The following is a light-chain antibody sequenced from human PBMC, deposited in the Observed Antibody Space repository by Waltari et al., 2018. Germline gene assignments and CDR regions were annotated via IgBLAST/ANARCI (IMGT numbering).Light chain of an antibody. Sequence: DIKMTQSPSSLSASVGDRVIITCRASQTISSQLNWYQQKPGKAPRLLIYGASSLQAGVPERFSGSGSGTDFSLTISGLQSEDSAVYYCQQHISIPFTFGQGTKLEIK. CDR2: GAS. CDR3: QQHISIPFT. J-gene: IGKJ2*01. CDR1: QTISSQ. V-gene: IGKV1-39*01.